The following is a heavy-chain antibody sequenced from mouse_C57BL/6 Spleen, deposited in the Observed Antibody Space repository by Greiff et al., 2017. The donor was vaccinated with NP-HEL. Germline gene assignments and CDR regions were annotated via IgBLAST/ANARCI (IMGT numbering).Heavy chain of an antibody. D-gene: IGHD2-1*01. Sequence: QVQLQQSGAELVKPGASVKISCKASGYAFSSYWMNWVKQRPGKGLEWIGQIYPGDGDTNYNGKFKGKATLTADKSSSTAYMQLSSLTSEDSAVYFCARIYYGNYVGVFFDYWGQGTTLTVSS. J-gene: IGHJ2*01. V-gene: IGHV1-80*01. CDR3: ARIYYGNYVGVFFDY. CDR1: GYAFSSYW. CDR2: IYPGDGDT.